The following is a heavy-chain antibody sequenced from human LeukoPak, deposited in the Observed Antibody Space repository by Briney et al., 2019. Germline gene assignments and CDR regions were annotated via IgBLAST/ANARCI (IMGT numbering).Heavy chain of an antibody. CDR3: ARSPSGGWYSY. J-gene: IGHJ4*02. CDR1: GFTFSSYA. V-gene: IGHV4-34*01. D-gene: IGHD6-19*01. Sequence: PGGSLRLSCAASGFTFSSYAMSWVRQPPGKGLEWIGEINHSGSTNYNPSLKSRVTISVDTSKNQFSLKLSSVTAADTAVYYCARSPSGGWYSYWGQGTLVTVSS. CDR2: INHSGST.